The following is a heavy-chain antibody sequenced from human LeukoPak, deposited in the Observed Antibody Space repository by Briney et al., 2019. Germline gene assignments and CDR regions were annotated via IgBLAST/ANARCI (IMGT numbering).Heavy chain of an antibody. V-gene: IGHV4-4*07. J-gene: IGHJ3*02. D-gene: IGHD5/OR15-5a*01. CDR1: GGSTSSYY. Sequence: SETLSLTCTVSGGSTSSYYWSWIRQPAGKGLEWIGRIYTSGSTNYNPSLKSRVTISVDKSKNQFSLKLSSVTAADTAVYYCARSPPLVSTSDAFDIWGQGTMVTVSS. CDR2: IYTSGST. CDR3: ARSPPLVSTSDAFDI.